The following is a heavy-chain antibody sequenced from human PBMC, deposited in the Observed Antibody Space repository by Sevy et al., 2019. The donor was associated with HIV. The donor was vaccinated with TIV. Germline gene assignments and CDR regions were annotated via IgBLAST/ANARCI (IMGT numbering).Heavy chain of an antibody. D-gene: IGHD2-15*01. CDR3: ARFDPSGYCSGGSCQVDY. CDR2: ISAYNGNT. CDR1: GYTFTSYG. V-gene: IGHV1-18*01. Sequence: ASVKVSCKASGYTFTSYGISWVRQAPGQGLEWMGWISAYNGNTNYAQKLQGTVTMTTDTSTSTAYMELRSLRSDDTAVYYCARFDPSGYCSGGSCQVDYWGQGTLVTVSS. J-gene: IGHJ4*02.